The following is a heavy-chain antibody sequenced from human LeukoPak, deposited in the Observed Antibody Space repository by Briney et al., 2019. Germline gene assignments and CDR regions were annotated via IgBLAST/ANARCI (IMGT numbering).Heavy chain of an antibody. J-gene: IGHJ6*02. D-gene: IGHD2-2*01. CDR1: GFTFSDYY. CDR2: ISSSGSTI. CDR3: ASALCSSTSCYYYYGMDV. V-gene: IGHV3-11*01. Sequence: GGSLRLSCAASGFTFSDYYMSWIRQAPGKGLEWVSYISSSGSTIYYADSVKGRFTISRDNAKNSLYLQMNSLRAEDTAVYYCASALCSSTSCYYYYGMDVWGQGTTVTASS.